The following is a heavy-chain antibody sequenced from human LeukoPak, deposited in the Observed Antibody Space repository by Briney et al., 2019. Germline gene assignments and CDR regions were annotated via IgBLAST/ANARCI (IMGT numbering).Heavy chain of an antibody. V-gene: IGHV3-21*01. Sequence: GGSLRLSCAASGFTFSTYSMNWVRQAPWKGLEWVSSISSGSSYKYDADSVKGRFTISRDNAKNSLYLQMNSLRAEDTAVYYCARGRDGGSGVYYYGMDVWGQGTTVTVSS. J-gene: IGHJ6*02. D-gene: IGHD2-15*01. CDR1: GFTFSTYS. CDR2: ISSGSSYK. CDR3: ARGRDGGSGVYYYGMDV.